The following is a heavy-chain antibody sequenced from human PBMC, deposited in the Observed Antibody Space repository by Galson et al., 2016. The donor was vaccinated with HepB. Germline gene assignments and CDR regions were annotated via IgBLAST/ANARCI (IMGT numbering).Heavy chain of an antibody. V-gene: IGHV3-7*03. J-gene: IGHJ4*02. CDR2: IKQDGSEK. Sequence: SLRLSCAASGFTFSTYAMNWVRQAPGKGLEWVANIKQDGSEKYYVDSVKGRFTISRDNSKNTLYLQMNSLRVEDTALYYCAKLEGNNVAYWGQGTMVTVSS. D-gene: IGHD1/OR15-1a*01. CDR3: AKLEGNNVAY. CDR1: GFTFSTYA.